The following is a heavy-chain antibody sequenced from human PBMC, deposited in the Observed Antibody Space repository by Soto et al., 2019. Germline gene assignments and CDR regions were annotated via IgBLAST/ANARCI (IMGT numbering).Heavy chain of an antibody. CDR3: ARHASGYYGSGSYYDY. V-gene: IGHV5-51*01. J-gene: IGHJ4*02. Sequence: GESLKISCKGSGYSFTNYWIGWVRQMPGKGLEWMGIIYPGDSDTNYSPSFQGHVTISADKSISTAYLQWSSLKASDTAMYYCARHASGYYGSGSYYDYWGQGTLVTVSS. D-gene: IGHD3-10*01. CDR1: GYSFTNYW. CDR2: IYPGDSDT.